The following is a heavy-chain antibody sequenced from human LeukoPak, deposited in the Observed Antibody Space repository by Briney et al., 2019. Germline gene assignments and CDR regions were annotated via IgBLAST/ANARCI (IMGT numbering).Heavy chain of an antibody. V-gene: IGHV3-74*01. CDR1: GFTFSSYW. D-gene: IGHD6-13*01. J-gene: IGHJ4*02. Sequence: GGSLRLSCAASGFTFSSYWMHWVRQAPGKGLVWFSRINSDGSSTSYADSVKGRFTISRDNAKNTLYLQMNSLRVEDTAVYYCARAENGAAAGHAYWGQGTLVTVSS. CDR3: ARAENGAAAGHAY. CDR2: INSDGSST.